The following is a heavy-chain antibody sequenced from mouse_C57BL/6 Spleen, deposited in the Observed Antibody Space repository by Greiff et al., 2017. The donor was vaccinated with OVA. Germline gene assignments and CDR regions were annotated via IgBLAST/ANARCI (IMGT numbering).Heavy chain of an antibody. CDR3: ARTGDYEAGFAH. CDR2: INPYNGGT. V-gene: IGHV1-19*01. D-gene: IGHD2-4*01. Sequence: EVQLQQSGPVLVKPGASVKMSCKASGYTFTDYYMNWVKQSHGKSLEWIGVINPYNGGTSYNQKFKGKATLTVDKSSSTAYMELNSLTSEDSAVYYCARTGDYEAGFAHRGEESLVTVSA. CDR1: GYTFTDYY. J-gene: IGHJ3*01.